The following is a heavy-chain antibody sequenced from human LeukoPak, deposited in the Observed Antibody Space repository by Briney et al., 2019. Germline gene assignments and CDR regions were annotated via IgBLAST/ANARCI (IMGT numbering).Heavy chain of an antibody. D-gene: IGHD2-2*01. CDR3: TTGRIYCSTTSCSDDY. J-gene: IGHJ4*02. V-gene: IGHV1-24*01. Sequence: ASVKVSCMVSGDTLTALSMHWVRQAPGKGLEWMGGFHPEDGETIYAQKFQGRVTMTEDTSTDTAYMELSSLRSDDTAVYYCTTGRIYCSTTSCSDDYWGQGTLVTVSS. CDR2: FHPEDGET. CDR1: GDTLTALS.